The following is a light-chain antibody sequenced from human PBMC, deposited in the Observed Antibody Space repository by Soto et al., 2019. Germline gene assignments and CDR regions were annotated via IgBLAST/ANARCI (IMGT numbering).Light chain of an antibody. CDR3: NSYTSSSTVV. J-gene: IGLJ2*01. CDR1: SSDVGGYNY. V-gene: IGLV2-14*01. Sequence: QSALTQPASVSGSPGQSITISCTGTSSDVGGYNYVSWYQQNPVKAPKLMIYDVSNRPSGVSNRFSGSKSGNTASLTISGLQAEDEADYYCNSYTSSSTVVFGGGTKLTVL. CDR2: DVS.